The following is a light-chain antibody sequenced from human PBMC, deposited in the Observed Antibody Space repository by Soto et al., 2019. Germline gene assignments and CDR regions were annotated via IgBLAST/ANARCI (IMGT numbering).Light chain of an antibody. CDR3: QQFKIGTWT. J-gene: IGKJ1*01. V-gene: IGKV1-5*01. CDR1: QNIERW. Sequence: DIQMTQSPSTLSASVGDRVTITCRASQNIERWLAWYQQKPGKAPKLLLYDVSSLESGVPSRFSGSGSATEFILTINGLQPDDFATYFCQQFKIGTWTFGQVAKVDI. CDR2: DVS.